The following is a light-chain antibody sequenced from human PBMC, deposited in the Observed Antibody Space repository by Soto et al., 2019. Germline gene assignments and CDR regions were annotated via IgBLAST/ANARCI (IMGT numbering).Light chain of an antibody. CDR2: DVN. CDR3: CSYSGNYTYV. J-gene: IGLJ1*01. Sequence: QSVLTQPRSVSGSPGQSVTISCTGTISDVGGYNYVSWHQQRPGKAPKLMIYDVNKRPSGVPNRFSASKSGNTASLTISGLQADDEADYYCCSYSGNYTYVFGTGTKVTVL. V-gene: IGLV2-11*01. CDR1: ISDVGGYNY.